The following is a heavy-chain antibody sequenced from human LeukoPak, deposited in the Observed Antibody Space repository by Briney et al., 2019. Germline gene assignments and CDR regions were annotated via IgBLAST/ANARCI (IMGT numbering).Heavy chain of an antibody. J-gene: IGHJ4*02. CDR2: IYYSGST. V-gene: IGHV4-59*01. D-gene: IGHD6-13*01. CDR1: GGSISNYY. Sequence: SETLSLTCTVSGGSISNYYWSWIRQPPGKGLEWIGYIYYSGSTNYNPSLKSRVTISVDTSKNQFSLKLSSVTAADTAVYYCARTAAGYYFDYWGQGTLVTVSS. CDR3: ARTAAGYYFDY.